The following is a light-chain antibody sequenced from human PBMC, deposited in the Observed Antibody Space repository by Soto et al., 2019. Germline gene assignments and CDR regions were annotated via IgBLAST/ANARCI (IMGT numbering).Light chain of an antibody. CDR2: GAS. CDR1: QSFSSDF. J-gene: IGKJ1*01. Sequence: EVVLPQSPGTVSLSPGERATLACRASQSFSSDFLSWYQQKPGQAPRLLIYGASSRATGIPDRFSGSGSGTDVTLTNSRREPEDFAVYYCQQYGSSSWTVGQGTKVEIK. V-gene: IGKV3-20*01. CDR3: QQYGSSSWT.